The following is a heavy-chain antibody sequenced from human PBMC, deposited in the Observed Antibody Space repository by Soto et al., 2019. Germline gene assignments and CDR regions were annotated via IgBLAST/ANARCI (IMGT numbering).Heavy chain of an antibody. V-gene: IGHV3-7*05. CDR2: IKQDGNEK. CDR1: GFTFSSYW. CDR3: ARAVTMIVDHGMDV. J-gene: IGHJ6*02. Sequence: GGSLRLSCAASGFTFSSYWMSWVRQAPEKGLEWVANIKQDGNEKYYVDSVKGRFTISRDNAKNSLFLQMNNLGAEDTAVYYCARAVTMIVDHGMDVWGQGTTVTVSS. D-gene: IGHD3-22*01.